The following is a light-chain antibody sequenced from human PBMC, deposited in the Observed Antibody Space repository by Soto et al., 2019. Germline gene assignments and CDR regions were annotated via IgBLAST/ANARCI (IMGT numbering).Light chain of an antibody. Sequence: QSVLTQPASVSGSPGQSITISCTGTSSDVGSYNLVSWYQQHPGNAPKLIIYEGTKRPSVVSNLFSGSKSGNTASLTISGLQAEDEADYYCCSYAGSSTLLFGGGTKVTVL. J-gene: IGLJ2*01. V-gene: IGLV2-23*01. CDR1: SSDVGSYNL. CDR3: CSYAGSSTLL. CDR2: EGT.